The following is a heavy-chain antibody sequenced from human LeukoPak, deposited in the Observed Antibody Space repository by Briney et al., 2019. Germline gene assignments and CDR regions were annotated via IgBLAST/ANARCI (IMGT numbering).Heavy chain of an antibody. J-gene: IGHJ3*02. CDR1: TFTFSSYA. V-gene: IGHV3-33*01. CDR2: MWHDGSNK. Sequence: PGGSLRLSCAASTFTFSSYAMHWVSQAPGKGLEWVAVMWHDGSNKNYGDSVKGRFTISRDNSKNTLYLQMNSLRAEDTAVYYCARDTYDILTGYYKWAFDIWGQGTMVTVSS. CDR3: ARDTYDILTGYYKWAFDI. D-gene: IGHD3-9*01.